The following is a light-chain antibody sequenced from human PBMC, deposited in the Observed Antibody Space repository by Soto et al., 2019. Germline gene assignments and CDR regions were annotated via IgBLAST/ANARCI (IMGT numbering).Light chain of an antibody. V-gene: IGLV2-11*01. J-gene: IGLJ3*02. CDR2: DVS. Sequence: QSVLTQPRSVSGSPGQSVTISCTGTSSDVGGYNYVSWYQQHPGKAPKLMIYDVSKRPSGVPDRISGSKSGSSASLAITGLQADDEADYYCQSYDMSLSGWVFGGGTKLTVL. CDR1: SSDVGGYNY. CDR3: QSYDMSLSGWV.